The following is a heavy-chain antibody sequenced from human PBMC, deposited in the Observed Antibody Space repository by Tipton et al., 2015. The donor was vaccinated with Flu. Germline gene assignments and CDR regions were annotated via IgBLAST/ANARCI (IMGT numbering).Heavy chain of an antibody. CDR3: ARVSPRRVTAIVVVMLPEGYFDY. V-gene: IGHV4-59*12. CDR1: GGSISSYY. D-gene: IGHD3-22*01. CDR2: IYYSGST. Sequence: TLSLTCTVSGGSISSYYWSWIRQPPGKGLEWIGYIYYSGSTNYNPSLKSRVTMSVDSSTNQFSPHLSSVTAADTAVYYCARVSPRRVTAIVVVMLPEGYFDYWGQGTLVTVSS. J-gene: IGHJ4*02.